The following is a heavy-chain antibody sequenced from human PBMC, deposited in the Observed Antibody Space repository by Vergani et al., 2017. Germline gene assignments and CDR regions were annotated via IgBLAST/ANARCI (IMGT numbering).Heavy chain of an antibody. CDR3: AKHFRGWGIDY. J-gene: IGHJ4*02. D-gene: IGHD3-16*01. CDR2: IQFDGSNQ. V-gene: IGHV3-30*02. Sequence: QVQLVESGGGVVQRGRSLRLSCATSGFTLSNYDMQWIRQGPGKGLEFVAFIQFDGSNQYYADSGKGRFTLARDFSKNTLYLQMNSLRTYDTATYYCAKHFRGWGIDYWGQGTQVIVSS. CDR1: GFTLSNYD.